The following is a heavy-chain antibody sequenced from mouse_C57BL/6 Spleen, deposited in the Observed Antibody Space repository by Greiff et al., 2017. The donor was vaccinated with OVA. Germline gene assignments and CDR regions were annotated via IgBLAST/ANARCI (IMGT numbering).Heavy chain of an antibody. CDR2: ISYDGSN. Sequence: ESGPGLVKPSQSLSLTCSVTGYSITSGYYWNWIRQFPGNKLEWMGYISYDGSNNYNPSLKNRISITRDTSKNQFFLKLNSVTTEDTATYYCARGYYDYDRSFAYWGQGTLVTVSA. V-gene: IGHV3-6*01. J-gene: IGHJ3*01. CDR3: ARGYYDYDRSFAY. CDR1: GYSITSGYY. D-gene: IGHD2-4*01.